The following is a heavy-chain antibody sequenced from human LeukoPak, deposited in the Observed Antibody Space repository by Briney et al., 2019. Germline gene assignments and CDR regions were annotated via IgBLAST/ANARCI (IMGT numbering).Heavy chain of an antibody. CDR1: GGSISSYY. D-gene: IGHD3-10*01. CDR2: IHTSGST. CDR3: ARNFGSGGYYGLDV. J-gene: IGHJ6*02. V-gene: IGHV4-4*07. Sequence: SETLSLTCTVSGGSISSYYWSWIRQPAGKGLEWIGRIHTSGSTNYNPSLKGRVTMSVDTSENQVSLKLNSVTAADTAVYYCARNFGSGGYYGLDVWGQGTTVTVSS.